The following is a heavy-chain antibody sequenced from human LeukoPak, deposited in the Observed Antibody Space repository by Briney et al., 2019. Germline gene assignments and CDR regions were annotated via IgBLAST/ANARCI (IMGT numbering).Heavy chain of an antibody. CDR3: ARDQSPQVGATLDY. CDR1: GYTFTGYY. V-gene: IGHV1-2*02. Sequence: GASVKVSCKASGYTFTGYYMHWVRQAPGQGLEWMGWINPNSGGTNYAQKFQGRVTMTRDTSISTAYMELSRLRSDDTAVYYCARDQSPQVGATLDYWGQGTLVTVSS. J-gene: IGHJ4*02. D-gene: IGHD1-26*01. CDR2: INPNSGGT.